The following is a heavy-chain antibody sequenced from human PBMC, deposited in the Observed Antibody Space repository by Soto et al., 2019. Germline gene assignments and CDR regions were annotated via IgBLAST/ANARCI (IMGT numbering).Heavy chain of an antibody. CDR1: GYSISSGYY. CDR3: ARESPVEDWFDP. D-gene: IGHD2-15*01. Sequence: PSETLSLTCAVSGYSISSGYYWGWIRQPPGKGLEWIGSIYHSGSTYYNPSLKSRVTISVDKSKNQFSLKLSSVNAADTAVYYCARESPVEDWFDPWGQGTLVTVSS. J-gene: IGHJ5*02. V-gene: IGHV4-38-2*02. CDR2: IYHSGST.